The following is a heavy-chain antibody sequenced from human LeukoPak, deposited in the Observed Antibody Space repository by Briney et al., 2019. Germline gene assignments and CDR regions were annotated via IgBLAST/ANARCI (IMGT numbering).Heavy chain of an antibody. D-gene: IGHD1-26*01. V-gene: IGHV3-7*01. J-gene: IGHJ4*02. CDR3: ATSGGGQ. Sequence: GGSLRLSCAASGFTFSNSWMSWVRQAPGKGLEWVANIGKDGTEKYYVDSVKGRFTISRDNAKSSLFLQMNSLRAEDTALYYCATSGGGQWGRGTLVTVSS. CDR2: IGKDGTEK. CDR1: GFTFSNSW.